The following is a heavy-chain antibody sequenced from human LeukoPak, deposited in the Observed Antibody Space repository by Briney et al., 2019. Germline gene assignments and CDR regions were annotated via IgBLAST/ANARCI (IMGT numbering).Heavy chain of an antibody. V-gene: IGHV1-18*01. CDR1: NYTFISYG. J-gene: IGHJ4*02. D-gene: IGHD3-22*01. Sequence: GASVKVSCKTSNYTFISYGMSWVRQAPGQGLEWMGWISAFNGNTNYAQKFQGRVTMTTDTSTSTGYLEVRSLRVDDTAVYYCARELRGTYYYEGSGSGYWGQGTLVTVSS. CDR3: ARELRGTYYYEGSGSGY. CDR2: ISAFNGNT.